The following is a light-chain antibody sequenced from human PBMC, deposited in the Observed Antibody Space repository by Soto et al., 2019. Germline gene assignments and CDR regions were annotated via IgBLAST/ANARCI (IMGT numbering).Light chain of an antibody. V-gene: IGLV2-14*01. CDR2: EVT. Sequence: QSVLTQPASVSGSPGQSSTISCTGNTSDVGSHNFVSWYQQLPGKAPKLLIYEVTNRPSGTSNRFSGSKSGNTASLTISGLQAEDEADYYCSSFTNSILVFGGGTQLTVL. CDR3: SSFTNSILV. J-gene: IGLJ3*02. CDR1: TSDVGSHNF.